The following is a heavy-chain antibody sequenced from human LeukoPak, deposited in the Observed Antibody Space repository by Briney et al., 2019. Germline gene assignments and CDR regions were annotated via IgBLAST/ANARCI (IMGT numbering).Heavy chain of an antibody. CDR3: TRDYRGTFDY. CDR1: GFTFSSYP. V-gene: IGHV3-7*03. CDR2: IKQDGSEK. J-gene: IGHJ4*02. Sequence: GGSLRLSCAASGFTFSSYPMTWVRQAPGKGLEWVANIKQDGSEKNYVDSVKGRFTISRDNAKNSLYLQMNSLRAEDTAVYYCTRDYRGTFDYWGQGTLVTVSS. D-gene: IGHD1-26*01.